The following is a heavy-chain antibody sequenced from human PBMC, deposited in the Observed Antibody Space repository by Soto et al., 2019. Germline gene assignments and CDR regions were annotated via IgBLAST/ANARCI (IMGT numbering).Heavy chain of an antibody. J-gene: IGHJ4*02. CDR2: IIPILGIA. CDR3: ARERVTMVRGVIIARRPFDY. Sequence: QVQLVQSGAEVKKPGSSVKLSCKASGGTFSSYTISWVRQAPGQGLDWMARIIPILGIANYAPTHQGRVTITADKPTSTSYMELSRLRSEDTAVYYCARERVTMVRGVIIARRPFDYWGQGTLVTVSS. CDR1: GGTFSSYT. V-gene: IGHV1-69*08. D-gene: IGHD3-10*01.